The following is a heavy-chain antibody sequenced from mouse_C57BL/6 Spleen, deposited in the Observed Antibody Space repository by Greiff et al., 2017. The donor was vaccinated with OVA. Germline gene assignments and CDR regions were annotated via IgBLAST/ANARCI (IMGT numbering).Heavy chain of an antibody. J-gene: IGHJ2*01. Sequence: QVQLQQSGAELAKPGASVKLSCKASGYTFTSYWMHWVKQRPGPGLAWIGYINPSSGYNKYNQKFKAKATLTADKSSSPAYMQLSSLPYDDAAVYYCARSMTTVVATGYFDYWGQGTTLTVSS. V-gene: IGHV1-7*01. CDR2: INPSSGYN. CDR3: ARSMTTVVATGYFDY. D-gene: IGHD1-1*01. CDR1: GYTFTSYW.